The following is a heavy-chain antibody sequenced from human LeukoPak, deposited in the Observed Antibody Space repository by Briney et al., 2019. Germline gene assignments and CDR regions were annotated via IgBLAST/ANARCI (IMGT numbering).Heavy chain of an antibody. D-gene: IGHD6-19*01. J-gene: IGHJ4*02. CDR3: ARQVWIYSSGLYFEY. Sequence: SETLSLTCTVSGGSISSYYWSWIRQPAGKGLEWIGRIYTSGSTNYNPSLKSRVTMSVDTSKDQFSLKLSSVTAADTAVYYCARQVWIYSSGLYFEYWGQGTLVTVSS. CDR1: GGSISSYY. V-gene: IGHV4-4*07. CDR2: IYTSGST.